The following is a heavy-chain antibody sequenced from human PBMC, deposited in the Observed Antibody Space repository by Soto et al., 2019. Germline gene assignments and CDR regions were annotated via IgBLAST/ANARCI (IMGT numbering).Heavy chain of an antibody. D-gene: IGHD3-3*01. CDR1: GFTFSTHV. V-gene: IGHV3-9*01. CDR2: ISWNGRKK. Sequence: GGSLRLSCAASGFTFSTHVMHWVRQIPGKDLEWVSGISWNGRKKDYADSVKGRFIISRDNAKNSLYLQMNSLRVVDTALYYCAKDKRAIFYFDYWGQGIQVTVSS. CDR3: AKDKRAIFYFDY. J-gene: IGHJ4*02.